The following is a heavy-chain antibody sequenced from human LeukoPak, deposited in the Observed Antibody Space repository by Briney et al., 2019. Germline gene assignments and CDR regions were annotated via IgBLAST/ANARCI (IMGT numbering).Heavy chain of an antibody. CDR2: FDPEDGET. J-gene: IGHJ3*02. D-gene: IGHD1-26*01. CDR1: GYTLTELS. CDR3: ATQDSGISKGAAAFDI. V-gene: IGHV1-24*01. Sequence: ASVKVSCKVSGYTLTELSMHWVRQAPGKGLEWMGGFDPEDGETIYAQKFQGRVTMTEDTSTDTAYMELSSLRSEDTAVYYCATQDSGISKGAAAFDIWGQGTMVTVSS.